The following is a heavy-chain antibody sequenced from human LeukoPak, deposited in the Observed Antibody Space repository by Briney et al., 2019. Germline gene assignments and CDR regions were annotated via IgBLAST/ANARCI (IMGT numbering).Heavy chain of an antibody. CDR2: ILPGGGDT. D-gene: IGHD6-13*01. V-gene: IGHV3-23*01. CDR3: AKAWPAAGTFDS. J-gene: IGHJ4*02. Sequence: GGSLSLSCAASGXTFSSYAMTWVRQAPGKGLEWVSTILPGGGDTYYADSVKGRFTISRDTSKNTLYLQMNTLRVEDTAVYYCAKAWPAAGTFDSWGQGSLVTVSS. CDR1: GXTFSSYA.